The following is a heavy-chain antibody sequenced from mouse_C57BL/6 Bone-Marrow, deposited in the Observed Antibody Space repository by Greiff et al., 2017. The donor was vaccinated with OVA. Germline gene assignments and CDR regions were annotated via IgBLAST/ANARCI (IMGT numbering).Heavy chain of an antibody. V-gene: IGHV1-4*01. CDR2: INPSSGYT. CDR1: GYTFTSYT. Sequence: VQLQQPGAELARPGASVKMSCKASGYTFTSYTMHWVKQRPGQGLEWIGYINPSSGYTKYNQKFKDKATLTADKSSSTAYMQLSSLTSEDSAVYYCARVDYVGFAYWGQGTLVTVSA. J-gene: IGHJ3*01. CDR3: ARVDYVGFAY. D-gene: IGHD2-4*01.